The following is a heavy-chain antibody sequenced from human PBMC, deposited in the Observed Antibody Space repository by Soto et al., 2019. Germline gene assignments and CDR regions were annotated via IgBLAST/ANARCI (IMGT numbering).Heavy chain of an antibody. D-gene: IGHD4-17*01. CDR3: ARTSTVTTLKYGMDV. CDR2: IYSGGST. J-gene: IGHJ6*02. V-gene: IGHV3-53*01. CDR1: GFTVSSNY. Sequence: GGSLRLSCAASGFTVSSNYMSWVRQAPGKGLEWVSVIYSGGSTYYADSVKGRFTISRDNSKNTLYLQMNSLRAEDTAVYYCARTSTVTTLKYGMDVWGQGTTVTVSS.